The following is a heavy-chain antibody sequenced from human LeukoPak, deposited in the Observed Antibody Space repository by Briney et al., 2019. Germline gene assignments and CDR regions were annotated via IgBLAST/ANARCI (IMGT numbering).Heavy chain of an antibody. D-gene: IGHD5-12*01. J-gene: IGHJ4*02. CDR3: ATLLDGYNSH. V-gene: IGHV1-69*04. Sequence: SVKVSCKASGGTFSSYAISWVRQAPGQVLEWMGRIIPILGIANYAQKFQGRVTITADKSTSTAYMELSSLRSEDTAVYYCATLLDGYNSHWGQGTLVTVSS. CDR1: GGTFSSYA. CDR2: IIPILGIA.